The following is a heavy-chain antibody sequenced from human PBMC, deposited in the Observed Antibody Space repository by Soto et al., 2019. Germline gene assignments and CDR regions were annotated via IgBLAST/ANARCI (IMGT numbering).Heavy chain of an antibody. J-gene: IGHJ6*02. Sequence: SETLCLTCAVYGGSFSGYSWTWVRQAPGKGLEWIGEINHSGRTNTNPSLKSRISTSVDTSKNQFSLRLSSVTAADTAFYYCARGPRCINTSCSNDFYHFGLDVWGQGTSVT. CDR1: GGSFSGYS. CDR2: INHSGRT. CDR3: ARGPRCINTSCSNDFYHFGLDV. V-gene: IGHV4-34*01. D-gene: IGHD2-2*01.